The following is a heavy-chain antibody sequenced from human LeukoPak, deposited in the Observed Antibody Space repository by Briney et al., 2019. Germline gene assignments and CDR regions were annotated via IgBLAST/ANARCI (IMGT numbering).Heavy chain of an antibody. J-gene: IGHJ6*03. CDR1: GGSISSGSYY. Sequence: SETLSLTCTVSGGSISSGSYYWSWIRQPAGKGLEWIGRIYTSGSTNYNPSLKSRVTISVDTSKNQFSLKLSSVTAADTAVYYCARSTEMYYDILTDYYYMDVWGKGTTVTISS. V-gene: IGHV4-61*02. CDR3: ARSTEMYYDILTDYYYMDV. CDR2: IYTSGST. D-gene: IGHD3-9*01.